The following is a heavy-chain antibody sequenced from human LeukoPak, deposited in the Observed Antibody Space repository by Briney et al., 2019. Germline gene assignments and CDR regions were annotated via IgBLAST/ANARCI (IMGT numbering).Heavy chain of an antibody. CDR2: ISAYIGNT. D-gene: IGHD3-10*01. J-gene: IGHJ3*02. CDR1: GYTFTNYG. V-gene: IGHV1-18*01. CDR3: ARVWCGSGNDVFDI. Sequence: GASVKVSCKASGYTFTNYGNSWLRQAPGQGLEWMGWISAYIGNTNYAQKLQGRVTMTTDTSTSKAYMELTSQSSDDTAVYYCARVWCGSGNDVFDIWGQGTIVSVSS.